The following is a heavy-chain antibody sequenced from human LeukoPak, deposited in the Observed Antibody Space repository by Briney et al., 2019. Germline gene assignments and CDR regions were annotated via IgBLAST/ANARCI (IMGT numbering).Heavy chain of an antibody. V-gene: IGHV4-31*03. Sequence: SETLSLTCTVSGGSISSGGYYWSWIRQHPGKGPEWIGYIYYSGSTFYNPSLKSRLTISVDTSKNQFSLKLSSVTAADTAVYYCAREVHCGGDCYSGWFDPWGQGTLVTVSS. J-gene: IGHJ5*02. CDR2: IYYSGST. D-gene: IGHD2-21*02. CDR1: GGSISSGGYY. CDR3: AREVHCGGDCYSGWFDP.